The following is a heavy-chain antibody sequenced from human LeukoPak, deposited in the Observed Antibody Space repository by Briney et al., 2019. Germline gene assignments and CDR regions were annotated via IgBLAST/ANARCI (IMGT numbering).Heavy chain of an antibody. V-gene: IGHV3-23*01. Sequence: GGFLRLSCAVSGITLSNYGVSWVRQAPGKGLEWVAGLSGSGGGTNYADSVQGRFTISRDNPKNTLYLQMNRLRAEDTAVYFCAKRGVVIRVFLVGFHKEAYYFDSWGQGALVTVSS. D-gene: IGHD3-10*01. J-gene: IGHJ4*02. CDR3: AKRGVVIRVFLVGFHKEAYYFDS. CDR2: LSGSGGGT. CDR1: GITLSNYG.